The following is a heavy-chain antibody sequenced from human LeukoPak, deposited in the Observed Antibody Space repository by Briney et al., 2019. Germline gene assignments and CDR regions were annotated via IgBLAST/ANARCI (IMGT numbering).Heavy chain of an antibody. V-gene: IGHV4-39*07. J-gene: IGHJ4*02. CDR1: GGSISTSNYY. Sequence: SETLSLTCTVSGGSISTSNYYWGWVRQPPGKGLEWIGNIFYSGSTYYSPSLKSRVTISLDTSRNQFSLKLSSVTAADTAIYYCARDQQGGNSEFDYWGQGTLVTVSS. CDR3: ARDQQGGNSEFDY. CDR2: IFYSGST. D-gene: IGHD4-23*01.